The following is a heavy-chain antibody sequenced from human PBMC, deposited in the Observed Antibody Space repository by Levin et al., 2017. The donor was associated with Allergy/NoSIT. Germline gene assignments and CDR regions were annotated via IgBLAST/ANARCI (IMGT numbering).Heavy chain of an antibody. Sequence: SETLSLTCTVSGVSISGYYWSWIRQPPGKGLEWIGYIYYSGSTKYNPSLKSRVTISVDTSKNQFSLKLNSVTAADTAVYYCARDRTITTAGETYFYGMDGWGQGTTVTVSS. D-gene: IGHD6-13*01. CDR2: IYYSGST. CDR1: GVSISGYY. J-gene: IGHJ6*02. CDR3: ARDRTITTAGETYFYGMDG. V-gene: IGHV4-59*01.